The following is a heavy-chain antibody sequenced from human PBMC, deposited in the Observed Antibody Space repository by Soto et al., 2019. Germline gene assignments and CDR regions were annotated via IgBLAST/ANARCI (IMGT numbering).Heavy chain of an antibody. J-gene: IGHJ5*01. D-gene: IGHD6-19*01. CDR2: LFSGASS. CDR3: ARDTYSSGWYDS. V-gene: IGHV3-53*05. Sequence: GGSLRLSCVASGFTVSSGYMAWVRQAPGKGLEWISVLFSGASSYYADSVKGRFTISRDNSKNTLSLEMSSLRVEDTAVYFCARDTYSSGWYDSWGQGTLVTVSS. CDR1: GFTVSSGY.